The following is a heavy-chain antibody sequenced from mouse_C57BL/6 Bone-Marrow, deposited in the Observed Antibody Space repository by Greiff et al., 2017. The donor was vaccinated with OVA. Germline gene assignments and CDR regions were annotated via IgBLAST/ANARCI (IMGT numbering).Heavy chain of an antibody. Sequence: EVKVEESGGGLVQPGGSMKLSCAASGFTFSDAWMDWVRQSPEKGLEWVAEIRNKANNHATYYAESVKGRFTISRDDSKSSVYLQMNSLRAEDTGIYYCTSYDGYLWYFDVWGTGTTVTVSS. D-gene: IGHD2-3*01. CDR1: GFTFSDAW. J-gene: IGHJ1*03. V-gene: IGHV6-6*01. CDR3: TSYDGYLWYFDV. CDR2: IRNKANNHAT.